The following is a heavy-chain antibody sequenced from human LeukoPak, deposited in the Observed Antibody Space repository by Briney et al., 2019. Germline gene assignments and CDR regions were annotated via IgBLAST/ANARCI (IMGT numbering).Heavy chain of an antibody. CDR1: GFTFRTYS. CDR3: AKQGRGNTGWSYSEN. D-gene: IGHD6-19*01. CDR2: VSADGRTQ. Sequence: GGSLRLSCAASGFTFRTYSIHWVRQAPGKGLEWVTVVSADGRTQLYSDSVKGRFTVSRDNSLNTLHLQMNSLRPEDTALYYCAKQGRGNTGWSYSENWGQGTLVTVSS. J-gene: IGHJ4*02. V-gene: IGHV3-30*18.